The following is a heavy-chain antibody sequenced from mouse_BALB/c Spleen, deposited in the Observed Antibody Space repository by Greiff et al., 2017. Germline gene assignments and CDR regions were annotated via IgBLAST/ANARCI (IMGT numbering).Heavy chain of an antibody. CDR1: GYTFTSYW. V-gene: IGHV1-7*01. Sequence: VQLQQSGAELAKPGASVKMSCKASGYTFTSYWMHWVKQRPGQGLEWIGYINPSTGYTDYNQKFKDKATLTPDKSSSTAYMQLSSLTSEDSAVYYCARFHYYGSAWFAYWGQGTLVTVSA. D-gene: IGHD1-2*01. CDR2: INPSTGYT. CDR3: ARFHYYGSAWFAY. J-gene: IGHJ3*01.